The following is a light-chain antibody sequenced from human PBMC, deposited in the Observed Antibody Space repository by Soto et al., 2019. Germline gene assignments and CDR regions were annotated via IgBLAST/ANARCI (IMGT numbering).Light chain of an antibody. CDR1: QSVSSN. V-gene: IGKV3-15*01. CDR3: QQYNNWPRGT. J-gene: IGKJ2*02. Sequence: ELVMTQSPATLSVSPGERATLSCRASQSVSSNLAWYQQKPGQAPRLLIYGASTRATGIPDRFSGSGSGTEFTLTISGLQSEDFAVYYCQQYNNWPRGTFGQGTKLEIK. CDR2: GAS.